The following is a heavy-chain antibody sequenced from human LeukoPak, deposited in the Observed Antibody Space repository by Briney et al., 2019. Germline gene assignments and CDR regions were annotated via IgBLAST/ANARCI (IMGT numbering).Heavy chain of an antibody. Sequence: ASVKVSCKASGYTFTSYDINWVRQATGQGLEWMGWMNPNSGNTGYAQKFQGRVTMTRNTSISTAYMELSSLRSEDTAVYYCARGPRYGCGLSSGWFDYWGQGTLVTVSS. D-gene: IGHD6-19*01. J-gene: IGHJ4*02. CDR1: GYTFTSYD. CDR3: ARGPRYGCGLSSGWFDY. CDR2: MNPNSGNT. V-gene: IGHV1-8*01.